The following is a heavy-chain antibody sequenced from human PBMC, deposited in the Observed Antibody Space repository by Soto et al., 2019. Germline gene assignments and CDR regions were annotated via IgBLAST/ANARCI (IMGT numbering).Heavy chain of an antibody. J-gene: IGHJ4*02. CDR3: ARVLRGGNFDY. V-gene: IGHV3-74*01. CDR1: GFTFSNYF. D-gene: IGHD3-10*01. Sequence: EVQLVESGGDLVQPGGSLRLSCVASGFTFSNYFMHWVRQAPGKGLVWVSRIVGDGSTKTYADSVKGRFTISRDNAKNTLYLQMDSLRGEDTAIYYCARVLRGGNFDYWGQGTLVTVSS. CDR2: IVGDGSTK.